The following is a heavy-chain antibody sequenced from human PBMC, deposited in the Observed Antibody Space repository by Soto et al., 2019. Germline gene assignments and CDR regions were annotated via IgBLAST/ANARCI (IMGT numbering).Heavy chain of an antibody. Sequence: GGSLRLSCAASGFTFSNAWMNWVRQAPGKGLEWVGRIKSKTDGGTTDYAAPVKGRFTISRDDSKNTLYLQMNSLKTEDTAVYYCTGHLRGYSYGDYYYYGMDVWGQGTTVTVSS. CDR2: IKSKTDGGTT. D-gene: IGHD5-18*01. CDR1: GFTFSNAW. CDR3: TGHLRGYSYGDYYYYGMDV. J-gene: IGHJ6*02. V-gene: IGHV3-15*07.